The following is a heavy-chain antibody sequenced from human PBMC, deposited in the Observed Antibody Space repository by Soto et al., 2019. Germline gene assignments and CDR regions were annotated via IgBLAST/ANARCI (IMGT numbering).Heavy chain of an antibody. CDR2: ISSSSSTI. Sequence: PVGSLRLSCAASGFTFSSYSMNWVRQAPGKGLEWVSYISSSSSTIYYADSVKGRFTISRDNAKNSLYLQMNSLRAEDTAVYYCARDSITIFGVVSDYWGQGTLVTVSS. D-gene: IGHD3-3*01. CDR1: GFTFSSYS. V-gene: IGHV3-48*01. J-gene: IGHJ4*02. CDR3: ARDSITIFGVVSDY.